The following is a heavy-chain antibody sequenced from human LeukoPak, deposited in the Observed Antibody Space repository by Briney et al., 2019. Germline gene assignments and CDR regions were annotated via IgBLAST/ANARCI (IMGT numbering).Heavy chain of an antibody. CDR1: GFTFSSYA. Sequence: PGGSLRLSCAASGFTFSSYAMSWVRQAPGKGLEWVSAISGSGGSTYYADSVKGRFTISRDNSKNTLYLQMNSLRAEDTAVYYCAKDQIKAGYAPPDAFDIWGQGAMVTVSS. J-gene: IGHJ3*02. CDR3: AKDQIKAGYAPPDAFDI. D-gene: IGHD2-15*01. CDR2: ISGSGGST. V-gene: IGHV3-23*01.